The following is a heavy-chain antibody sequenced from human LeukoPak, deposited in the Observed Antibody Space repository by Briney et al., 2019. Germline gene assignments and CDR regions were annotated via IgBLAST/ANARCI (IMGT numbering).Heavy chain of an antibody. J-gene: IGHJ5*02. Sequence: GGSLRLSCAASGFTFSSYAMHWVRQAPGKGLEWVAVISYDGSNKYYADSVKGRFTISRDNSKNTLYLQMNSLRAEDTAVYYCARGPIGQYLDLWGQGTLVTVSS. V-gene: IGHV3-30-3*01. CDR3: ARGPIGQYLDL. D-gene: IGHD2-2*01. CDR1: GFTFSSYA. CDR2: ISYDGSNK.